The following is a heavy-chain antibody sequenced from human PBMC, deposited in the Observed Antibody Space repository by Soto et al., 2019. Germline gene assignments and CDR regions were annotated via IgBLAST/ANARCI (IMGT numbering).Heavy chain of an antibody. CDR1: GYTFTTYY. V-gene: IGHV1-46*01. CDR2: INPTSGST. D-gene: IGHD1-26*01. J-gene: IGHJ5*02. Sequence: QVQLLQSGAEVKRPGASVNVSCKAFGYTFTTYYMHWVRQAPGQGLEWMGMINPTSGSTTYAQNVQGRVTMTRDKSTRTVYMELNSLRSEDTAVYYCARLDIVGPSTVPWGQGTLVTVSS. CDR3: ARLDIVGPSTVP.